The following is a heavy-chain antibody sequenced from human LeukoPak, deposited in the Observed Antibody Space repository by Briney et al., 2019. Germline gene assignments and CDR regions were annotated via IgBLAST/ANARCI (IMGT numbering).Heavy chain of an antibody. CDR1: GFTFSSYS. CDR2: ISSSSSYI. J-gene: IGHJ4*02. Sequence: GGSLRLSWAASGFTFSSYSMNWVRQAPGKGLEWVSSISSSSSYIYYADSVKGRFTISRDNAKNSLYLQMNSLRAEDTAVYYCARFGSGYYQFDYWGQGTLVTVSS. CDR3: ARFGSGYYQFDY. V-gene: IGHV3-21*01. D-gene: IGHD3-22*01.